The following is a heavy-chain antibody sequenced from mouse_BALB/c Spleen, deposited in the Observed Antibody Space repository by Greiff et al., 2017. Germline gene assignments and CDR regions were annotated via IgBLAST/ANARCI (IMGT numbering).Heavy chain of an antibody. V-gene: IGHV2-5-1*01. CDR3: AKNTNTSHLYGYDEAMDY. D-gene: IGHD2-2*01. CDR2: IWRGGST. J-gene: IGHJ4*01. Sequence: QVQLKESGPSLVQPSQSLSITCTVSGFSLTSYGVHWVRQSPGKGLEWLGVIWRGGSTDYNAAFMSRLSITKDNSKSQVFFKMNSLQADDTAIYYCAKNTNTSHLYGYDEAMDYWGQGTSVTVSS. CDR1: GFSLTSYG.